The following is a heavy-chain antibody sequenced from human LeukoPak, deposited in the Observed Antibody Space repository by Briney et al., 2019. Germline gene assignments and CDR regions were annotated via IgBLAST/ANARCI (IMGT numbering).Heavy chain of an antibody. J-gene: IGHJ4*02. D-gene: IGHD4-17*01. CDR1: GYSISSGYY. V-gene: IGHV4-38-2*01. CDR3: ARSMTTVTRGHFDY. CDR2: IYHSGST. Sequence: SETLSLTCAVSGYSISSGYYWGWIRQPPGKGVEWIGSIYHSGSTYYNPSLKRGVTISVDTSKNHFSLKLSSVTAADTAVYYCARSMTTVTRGHFDYWGQGTLVTVSS.